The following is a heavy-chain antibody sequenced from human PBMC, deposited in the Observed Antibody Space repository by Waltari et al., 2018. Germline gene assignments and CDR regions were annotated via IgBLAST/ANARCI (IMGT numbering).Heavy chain of an antibody. D-gene: IGHD4-17*01. CDR1: GVTFRGSW. CDR3: ARDQMVTVTDDNWFDS. CDR2: INKDGNKL. J-gene: IGHJ5*01. V-gene: IGHV3-7*01. Sequence: EVHLVESGGGLVQPVGSLRLACAASGVTFRGSWLSWVRQGPGKGLEWVGNINKDGNKLYYVDSVEGRFTISRDNAKNSLYLQMNSLRAEDTAVYYCARDQMVTVTDDNWFDSWGQGNLVTVSS.